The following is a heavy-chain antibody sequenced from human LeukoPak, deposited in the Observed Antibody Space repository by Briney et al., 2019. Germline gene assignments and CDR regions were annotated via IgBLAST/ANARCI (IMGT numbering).Heavy chain of an antibody. CDR3: ASHVRGGWFDP. J-gene: IGHJ5*02. Sequence: SETLSLTCAVYGGSFSGYYWSWIRQPPGKGLEWIGEINHSGSTNYNPSLKSRVTISVDTSKNQFSLKLSSVTAADTAVYYCASHVRGGWFDPWGQGTLVTVSS. D-gene: IGHD3-10*01. CDR1: GGSFSGYY. V-gene: IGHV4-34*01. CDR2: INHSGST.